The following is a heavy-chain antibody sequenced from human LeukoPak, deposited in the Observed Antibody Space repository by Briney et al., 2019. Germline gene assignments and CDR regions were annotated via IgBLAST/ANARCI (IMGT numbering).Heavy chain of an antibody. D-gene: IGHD3-3*01. V-gene: IGHV4-38-2*02. J-gene: IGHJ5*02. CDR1: GYSISSGYY. CDR3: ATGWSGYYWTT. Sequence: SETLSLTCSVSGYSISSGYYWGWIRQPPGKGLEWIGSIYHSGSTYYNTSFKSRVTISVDTSKNQFSLKLNSVTAADTAVYYCATGWSGYYWTTWGQGTLVAVSS. CDR2: IYHSGST.